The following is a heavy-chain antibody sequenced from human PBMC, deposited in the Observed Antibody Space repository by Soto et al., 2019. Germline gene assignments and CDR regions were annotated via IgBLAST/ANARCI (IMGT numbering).Heavy chain of an antibody. D-gene: IGHD1-1*01. J-gene: IGHJ4*02. CDR1: GGSISSYY. Sequence: QVQLQESGPGLVKPSETLSLTCTVSGGSISSYYWSWIRQPPGKRLEWIGYIYYSGSTNYNPSLKSRVTISVDTSKNQFSLKLSSVTAADTAVYYCARRYGYSFDYWGQGTLVTVSS. CDR2: IYYSGST. V-gene: IGHV4-59*08. CDR3: ARRYGYSFDY.